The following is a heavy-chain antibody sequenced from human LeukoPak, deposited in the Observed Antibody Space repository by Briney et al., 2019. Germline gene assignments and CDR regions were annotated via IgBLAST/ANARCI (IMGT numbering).Heavy chain of an antibody. J-gene: IGHJ4*02. Sequence: SETLSLTCTVSGGSVSSYYWGWIRQPPGKGLEWIGYSTRYNPSLKRRVTISEDTSKNEFSLNLTSVTAADTAVYYCARHILAGNFPDYFDSWGQGTLVTVSS. CDR3: ARHILAGNFPDYFDS. D-gene: IGHD3-9*01. CDR1: GGSVSSYY. CDR2: ST. V-gene: IGHV4-59*08.